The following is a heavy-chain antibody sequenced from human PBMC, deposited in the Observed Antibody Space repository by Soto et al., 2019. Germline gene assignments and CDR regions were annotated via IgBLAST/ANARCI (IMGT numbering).Heavy chain of an antibody. Sequence: GESLKISCKGSGYSFTSYWISWVRQMPGKGLEWMGRIDPSDSYTNYSPSFQGHVTISADKSISTAYLQWSSLKASDTAMYYCASLLTTVTTDYYYGMDVWGQGTTVTVYS. CDR1: GYSFTSYW. V-gene: IGHV5-10-1*01. D-gene: IGHD4-17*01. CDR2: IDPSDSYT. J-gene: IGHJ6*02. CDR3: ASLLTTVTTDYYYGMDV.